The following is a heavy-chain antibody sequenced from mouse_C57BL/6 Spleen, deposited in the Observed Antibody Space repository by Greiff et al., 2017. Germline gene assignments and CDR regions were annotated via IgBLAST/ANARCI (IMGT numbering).Heavy chain of an antibody. J-gene: IGHJ2*01. CDR2: INPSTGGT. V-gene: IGHV1-42*01. CDR3: ARGGDGY. D-gene: IGHD3-3*01. CDR1: GYSFTGYY. Sequence: EVQLQQSGPELVKPGASVKISCKASGYSFTGYYMNWVKQSPEKSLEWIGEINPSTGGTTYNQKFKAKATLTVDKSSSTAYMQLKSLTSEDSAVYYCARGGDGYWGQGTTLTVSS.